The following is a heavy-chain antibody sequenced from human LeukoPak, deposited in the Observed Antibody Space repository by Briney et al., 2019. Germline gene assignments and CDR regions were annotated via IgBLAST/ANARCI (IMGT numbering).Heavy chain of an antibody. V-gene: IGHV3-30*18. CDR2: ISYDGRNM. CDR1: GVTFSRSA. D-gene: IGHD2-21*01. Sequence: GRSLRLSCEASGVTFSRSALHWVRQAPGKGLEGLAVISYDGRNMESVDSVKGRFTISRDNAKNTVVLKMTNLRGEDPAVYYCAKDLAHPTLNSDYYGMDVWGQGTTVTVSS. CDR3: AKDLAHPTLNSDYYGMDV. J-gene: IGHJ6*02.